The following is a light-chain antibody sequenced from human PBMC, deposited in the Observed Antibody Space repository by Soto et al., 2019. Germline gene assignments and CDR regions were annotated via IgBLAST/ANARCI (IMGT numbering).Light chain of an antibody. Sequence: QSVLTQPASVSGSPGQSITISCTGTSSDVGGYNYVSWYQQHPGEAPKLLIYEVTYRPSGVSDRFSGSKSAYTASLTISGLQPEDEADYYCSSYTTSSTRVFGTGTKVTVL. CDR2: EVT. CDR3: SSYTTSSTRV. CDR1: SSDVGGYNY. V-gene: IGLV2-14*01. J-gene: IGLJ1*01.